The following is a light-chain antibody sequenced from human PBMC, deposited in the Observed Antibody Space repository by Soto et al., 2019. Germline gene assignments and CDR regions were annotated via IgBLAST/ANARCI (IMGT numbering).Light chain of an antibody. CDR2: DVS. CDR3: QQFNTYPALT. V-gene: IGKV1-13*02. Sequence: AIQLTQSPPSLSASVGDRVTITGRASQGISSALAWYQQKPGKSPNLLIYDVSSLESGVPSRFSGSGSGTDFTLTISSLQPEAFATYYCQQFNTYPALTFGGGTKVEIK. CDR1: QGISSA. J-gene: IGKJ4*01.